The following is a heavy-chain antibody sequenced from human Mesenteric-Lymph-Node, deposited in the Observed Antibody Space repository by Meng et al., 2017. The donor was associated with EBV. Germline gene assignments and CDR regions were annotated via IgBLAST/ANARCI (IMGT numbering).Heavy chain of an antibody. J-gene: IGHJ4*02. CDR1: GGAFSSYT. D-gene: IGHD2-15*01. CDR2: IIPMFGAA. Sequence: QVQLRTSVPSVKTPASSVKVSYRASGGAFSSYTISWARQAPGQGLEWMGGIIPMFGAARYAQKFQGRVTITADESTTTAYMELRSLISDDTAIYYCATDDCNGGTCYSCDYWGQGTLVTVSS. V-gene: IGHV1-69*01. CDR3: ATDDCNGGTCYSCDY.